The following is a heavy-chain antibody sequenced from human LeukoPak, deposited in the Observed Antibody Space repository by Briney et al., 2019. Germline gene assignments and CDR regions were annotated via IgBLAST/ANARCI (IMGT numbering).Heavy chain of an antibody. CDR3: ARAGSITGTTVDAFDI. J-gene: IGHJ3*02. D-gene: IGHD1-7*01. V-gene: IGHV1-46*01. Sequence: ASVKVSCKASGYTFTSYYMHWVRRAPGQGLEWMGIINPSGGSTSYAQKFQGRVTMTRDTSTSTVYMEVSSLRSEDTAVYYCARAGSITGTTVDAFDIWGQGTMVTVSS. CDR1: GYTFTSYY. CDR2: INPSGGST.